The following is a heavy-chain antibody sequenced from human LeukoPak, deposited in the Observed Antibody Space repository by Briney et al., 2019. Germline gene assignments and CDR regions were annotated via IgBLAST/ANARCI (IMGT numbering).Heavy chain of an antibody. V-gene: IGHV4-4*02. CDR2: IYHSGST. J-gene: IGHJ6*03. CDR3: ARCGGGGYYYYYYMDV. D-gene: IGHD3-16*01. Sequence: SETLSLTCAVSGGSISSSNWWSWVRQPPGKGLEWIGEIYHSGSTNYNPSLKSRVTISVDKSKNQFSLKLSSVTAADTAVYYCARCGGGGYYYYYYMDVWGKGTTVTVSS. CDR1: GGSISSSNW.